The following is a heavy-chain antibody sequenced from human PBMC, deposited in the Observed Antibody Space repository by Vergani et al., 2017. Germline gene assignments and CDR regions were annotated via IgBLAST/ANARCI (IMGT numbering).Heavy chain of an antibody. V-gene: IGHV5-51*01. CDR3: ASYGAVELATIRNWYYYYGMDV. D-gene: IGHD5-24*01. CDR1: GYSFTSYW. CDR2: IYPGDYDT. Sequence: EVQLVQSGAEVKKPGESLKISCKGSGYSFTSYWIGWVRQMPGKGLEWMGIIYPGDYDTRYSPSFQGQVTISADKSLSTAYLQWSSLKASDTAMYYCASYGAVELATIRNWYYYYGMDVWGQGTTVTVSS. J-gene: IGHJ6*02.